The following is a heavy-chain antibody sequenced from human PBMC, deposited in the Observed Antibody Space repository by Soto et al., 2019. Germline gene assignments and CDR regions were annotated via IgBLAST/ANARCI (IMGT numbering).Heavy chain of an antibody. V-gene: IGHV5-51*01. CDR2: IYPGDSDT. J-gene: IGHJ3*02. CDR3: ARHPRGIAAAGHDAFDI. D-gene: IGHD6-13*01. Sequence: EVQLVQSGAEVKKPGESLKISCKGSGYSFTSYWIGWVRQMPGKGLEWMGIIYPGDSDTRYSPSFQGQVTISADKSISXXYLQWSSLKASDTAMYYCARHPRGIAAAGHDAFDIWGQGTMVTVSS. CDR1: GYSFTSYW.